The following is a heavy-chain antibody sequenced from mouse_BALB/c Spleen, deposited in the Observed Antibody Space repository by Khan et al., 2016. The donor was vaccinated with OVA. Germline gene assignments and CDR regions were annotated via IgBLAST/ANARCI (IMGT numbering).Heavy chain of an antibody. CDR2: ISYSGST. CDR3: ARYDYSLWYFDV. Sequence: EVQLQESGPGLVKPSQSPSLTCTVTGYSITSDYAWNWIRQFPGNKLEWMGYISYSGSTSYNPSLKSRITINRDTSTNTFFLQLNSVTTEDTATYCCARYDYSLWYFDVWGAGTTVTVSS. CDR1: GYSITSDYA. V-gene: IGHV3-2*02. D-gene: IGHD2-12*01. J-gene: IGHJ1*01.